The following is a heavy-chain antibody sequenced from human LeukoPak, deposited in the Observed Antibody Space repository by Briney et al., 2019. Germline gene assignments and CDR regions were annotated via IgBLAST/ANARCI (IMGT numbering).Heavy chain of an antibody. D-gene: IGHD2-15*01. CDR1: GGSVSSSSYH. Sequence: SETLSLTCTVSGGSVSSSSYHWGWIRQPPGKGLEWIGSVFYSGSTYYNPSLKSRVTMSVDTSKNQFSLRLSSVIAADTAVYYCARLWSTDCSGGSCPHQPNYWGQGTLVTVSS. CDR2: VFYSGST. CDR3: ARLWSTDCSGGSCPHQPNY. J-gene: IGHJ4*02. V-gene: IGHV4-39*01.